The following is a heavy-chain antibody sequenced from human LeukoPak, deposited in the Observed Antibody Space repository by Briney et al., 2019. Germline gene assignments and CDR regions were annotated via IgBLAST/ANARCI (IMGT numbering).Heavy chain of an antibody. Sequence: GGSLRLSCAASGFTFSRYGMHWVRQAPGKGLEWVAVTWYDENSKYYADSVKGRFTISRDNSKNTLYLQMNSLRAEDTAMYYCARDWHSRNIDYWGQGTLVTVSS. V-gene: IGHV3-33*01. CDR1: GFTFSRYG. J-gene: IGHJ4*02. CDR2: TWYDENSK. D-gene: IGHD3-22*01. CDR3: ARDWHSRNIDY.